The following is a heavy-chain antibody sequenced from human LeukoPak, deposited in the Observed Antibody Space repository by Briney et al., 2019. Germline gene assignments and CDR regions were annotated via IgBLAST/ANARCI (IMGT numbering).Heavy chain of an antibody. CDR1: GYTFTSYY. J-gene: IGHJ4*02. Sequence: ASVKVSCKASGYTFTSYYMHWVRQAPGQGLEWMGIINPSGGSTSYAQKFQGRVTMTRDTSTSTVYMELSSLRSEDTAVYYCARGRSDSSGYYYHPYYFDYWGQGTLVTVSS. CDR3: ARGRSDSSGYYYHPYYFDY. D-gene: IGHD3-22*01. V-gene: IGHV1-46*01. CDR2: INPSGGST.